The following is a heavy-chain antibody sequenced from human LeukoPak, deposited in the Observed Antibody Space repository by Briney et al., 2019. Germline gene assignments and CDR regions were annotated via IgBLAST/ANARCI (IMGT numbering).Heavy chain of an antibody. CDR2: IYYSGST. D-gene: IGHD3-10*01. J-gene: IGHJ4*02. Sequence: SETLSLTCTVSGGSISSYYWSWIRQPPGKGLEWIGYIYYSGSTNYNPSLKSRVTISVDTSKNQFSLKLSSVTAADTAVYYCARDLGFWGQGTLVTVSS. CDR1: GGSISSYY. CDR3: ARDLGF. V-gene: IGHV4-59*12.